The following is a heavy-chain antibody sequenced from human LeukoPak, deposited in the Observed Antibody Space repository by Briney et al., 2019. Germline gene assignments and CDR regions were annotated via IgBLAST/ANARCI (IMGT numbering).Heavy chain of an antibody. Sequence: SETLSLTCTVSGGSISSSSYYWGWIRQPPGKGLEWIGSIYYSGSTYYNPSLKSRVTISVDTSKNQFSLKLSSVTAADTAVYYCARGVVVPAALKIWFDPWGQGTLVTVSS. CDR1: GGSISSSSYY. CDR3: ARGVVVPAALKIWFDP. CDR2: IYYSGST. J-gene: IGHJ5*02. V-gene: IGHV4-39*01. D-gene: IGHD2-2*01.